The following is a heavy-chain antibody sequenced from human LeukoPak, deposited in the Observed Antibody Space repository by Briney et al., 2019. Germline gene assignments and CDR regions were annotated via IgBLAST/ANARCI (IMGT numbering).Heavy chain of an antibody. J-gene: IGHJ3*02. D-gene: IGHD3-16*01. V-gene: IGHV1-8*01. CDR1: GYTFSSYD. Sequence: ASVKVSCKASGYTFSSYDINWVRQTAGQGLEWMGWINPNSGNTGYAEKLEGRVSMTRNNPISTAYMELSGLRPEDTAVYYCARARTDLEFGDLAYAFEIWGQGTMVTVSS. CDR3: ARARTDLEFGDLAYAFEI. CDR2: INPNSGNT.